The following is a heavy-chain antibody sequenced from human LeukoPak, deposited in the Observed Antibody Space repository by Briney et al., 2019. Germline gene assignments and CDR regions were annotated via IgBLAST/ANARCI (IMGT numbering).Heavy chain of an antibody. CDR1: GGSVSSGSYY. CDR3: ARERYSSSWYVDY. J-gene: IGHJ4*02. Sequence: PSETLSLTCTVSGGSVSSGSYYWSWIRQPPGKGLEWIGYIYYSGSTIYDPSLKSRVTISLDTSKNQFSLKLNSVTAADTAVYYCARERYSSSWYVDYWGQGTLVTVSS. V-gene: IGHV4-61*01. CDR2: IYYSGST. D-gene: IGHD6-13*01.